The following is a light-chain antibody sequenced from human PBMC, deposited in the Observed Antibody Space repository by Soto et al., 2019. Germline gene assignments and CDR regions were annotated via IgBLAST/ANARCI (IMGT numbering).Light chain of an antibody. CDR1: QTVSRY. CDR3: QHYNSYSEA. CDR2: AAS. J-gene: IGKJ1*01. Sequence: DIQLTQSPSSLSASVGDTVTITCRASQTVSRYLNWYQQKSGTAPKLLIYAASTLHTGVPSRFSGRGSGTDFTLTINNLQREDFATYYCQHYNSYSEAFGQGTKVELK. V-gene: IGKV1-39*01.